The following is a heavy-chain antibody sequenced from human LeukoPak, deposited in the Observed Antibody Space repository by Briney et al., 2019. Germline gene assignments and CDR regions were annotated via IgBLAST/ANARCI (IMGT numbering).Heavy chain of an antibody. CDR3: ARQMIVVVYGFDI. Sequence: GGSLRLSCAASGFTFSSYGMHWVRQAPGKGLEWVAVISYDGSNKYYADSVKGRFTISRDNSKNTLYLQMNSLRAEDTALYFCARQMIVVVYGFDIWGQGTMVTVSS. CDR2: ISYDGSNK. CDR1: GFTFSSYG. D-gene: IGHD2-21*01. J-gene: IGHJ3*02. V-gene: IGHV3-30*03.